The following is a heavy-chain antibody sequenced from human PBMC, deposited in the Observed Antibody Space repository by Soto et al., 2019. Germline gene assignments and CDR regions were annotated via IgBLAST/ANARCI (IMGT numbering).Heavy chain of an antibody. CDR1: GYTFTSYA. CDR2: INAGNGNT. V-gene: IGHV1-3*01. Sequence: GASVKVSCKASGYTFTSYAMHWVRQAPGQRLEWMGWINAGNGNTKYSQKFQGRVTITRDTSASTAYMELSSLRSEDTAVYYCARDRRTAGSWYYYYYMDVWGKGTTVTAP. CDR3: ARDRRTAGSWYYYYYMDV. J-gene: IGHJ6*03. D-gene: IGHD6-13*01.